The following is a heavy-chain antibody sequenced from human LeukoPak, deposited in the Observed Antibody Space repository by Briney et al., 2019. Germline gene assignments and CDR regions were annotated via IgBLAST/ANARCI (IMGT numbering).Heavy chain of an antibody. J-gene: IGHJ4*02. CDR2: ISGSGGST. Sequence: PGGSLRLSCAASGFTFSSYAMSWVRQAPGKGLEWVSAISGSGGSTYYADSVKGRFTISRDNSKNTLYVQMNSLRAEGTAVYYCAVYSSSWFAPFDYWGQGTLVTVSS. D-gene: IGHD6-13*01. CDR3: AVYSSSWFAPFDY. V-gene: IGHV3-23*01. CDR1: GFTFSSYA.